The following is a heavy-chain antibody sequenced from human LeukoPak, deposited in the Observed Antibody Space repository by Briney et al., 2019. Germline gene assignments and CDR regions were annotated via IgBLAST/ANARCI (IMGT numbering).Heavy chain of an antibody. CDR2: FDPEDGET. Sequence: ASVKVSCKVSGYTLTELSMHWVRQAPGKGLEWMGGFDPEDGETIYAQKFQGRVTMTEDTSTDTAYMEVSSLRSEDTAVYYCALGGALRGWFDPWGQGTLVTVSS. J-gene: IGHJ5*02. CDR1: GYTLTELS. V-gene: IGHV1-24*01. CDR3: ALGGALRGWFDP. D-gene: IGHD2-21*01.